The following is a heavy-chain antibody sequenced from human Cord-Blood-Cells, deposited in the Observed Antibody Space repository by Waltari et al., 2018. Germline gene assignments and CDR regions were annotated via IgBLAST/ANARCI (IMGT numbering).Heavy chain of an antibody. D-gene: IGHD3-3*01. J-gene: IGHJ6*02. Sequence: QVQLQQWGAGLLKPSETLSLTCAVYGGSFSGYYWSWIRQPPGKGLEWIGESNHSGSTNYNPSIKSRVTISVDTSKKQFSLKLSSVTAADTAVYYCARGPSVDSNLEWLLYYYYGMDVWGQGTTVTVSS. V-gene: IGHV4-34*01. CDR1: GGSFSGYY. CDR3: ARGPSVDSNLEWLLYYYYGMDV. CDR2: SNHSGST.